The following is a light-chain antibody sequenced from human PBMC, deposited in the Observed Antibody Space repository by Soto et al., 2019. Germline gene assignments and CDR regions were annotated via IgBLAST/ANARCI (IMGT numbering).Light chain of an antibody. CDR3: MQTIQPLLT. J-gene: IGKJ4*01. CDR1: QSLLHSDGKTL. CDR2: EVF. V-gene: IGKV2D-29*01. Sequence: DVVLTQSPLSLSVTPGQPASISCKSSQSLLHSDGKTLLYWYLQKAGHPPRLLIYEVFKRYSGVPERFSGSGSATDFTLKISRVEAEDVGTYYCMQTIQPLLTFGGGTQVDI.